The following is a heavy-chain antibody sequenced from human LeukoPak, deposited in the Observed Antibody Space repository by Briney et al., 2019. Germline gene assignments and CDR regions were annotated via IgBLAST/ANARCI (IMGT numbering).Heavy chain of an antibody. CDR3: ARIYGSGSYWGYYYYMDV. CDR1: GGTFSSYA. V-gene: IGHV1-69*05. D-gene: IGHD3-10*01. CDR2: IILIFGTA. J-gene: IGHJ6*03. Sequence: GASVKVSCKASGGTFSSYAISWVRQAPGQGLEWMGGIILIFGTANYAQKFQGRVTITTDESTSTAYMELSSLRSEDTAVYYCARIYGSGSYWGYYYYMDVWGKGTTVTVSS.